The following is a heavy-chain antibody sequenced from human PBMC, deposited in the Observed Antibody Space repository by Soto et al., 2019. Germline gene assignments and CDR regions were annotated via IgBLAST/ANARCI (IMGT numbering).Heavy chain of an antibody. V-gene: IGHV4-61*01. CDR1: GDSVSSGNYY. CDR2: IYFTGNT. D-gene: IGHD3-16*01. CDR3: GRVPVDTYMIYWSDP. Sequence: SETLSLTCTVSGDSVSSGNYYWSWIRQPPGKGLEWIGSIYFTGNTNYNPSLKSRLTMSIDTSRNLFSLRLGSVTAADTAVYYCGRVPVDTYMIYWSDPWGQVTLVIVSS. J-gene: IGHJ5*02.